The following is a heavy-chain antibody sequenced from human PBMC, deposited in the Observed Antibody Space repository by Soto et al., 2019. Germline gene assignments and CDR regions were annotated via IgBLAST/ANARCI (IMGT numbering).Heavy chain of an antibody. CDR1: GGSVCSSGYY. D-gene: IGHD5-18*01. CDR2: ISQSGTT. J-gene: IGHJ6*02. CDR3: ARHGVDATVDSYSYYAMDV. Sequence: SETLSLTCTVSGGSVCSSGYYWGWIRRPPGKGLEWIGTISQSGTTYYNPSLRSRVTVSADTSKNHFSLMLTSVTAADTAVYYCARHGVDATVDSYSYYAMDVWGQGTTVTVSS. V-gene: IGHV4-39*01.